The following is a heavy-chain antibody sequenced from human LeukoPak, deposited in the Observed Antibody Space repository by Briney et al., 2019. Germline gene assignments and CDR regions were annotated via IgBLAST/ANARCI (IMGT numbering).Heavy chain of an antibody. J-gene: IGHJ6*02. CDR2: ISGSGGST. CDR1: GFTFSSYA. D-gene: IGHD1-1*01. V-gene: IGHV3-23*01. CDR3: AKWTNDYCYYGMDV. Sequence: GGSLRLSCAASGFTFSSYAMSWVRQAPGKGLEWVSAISGSGGSTYYADSVKGRFTISRDNSKNTLYLQMNSLRAEDTAVYYCAKWTNDYCYYGMDVWGQGTTVTVSS.